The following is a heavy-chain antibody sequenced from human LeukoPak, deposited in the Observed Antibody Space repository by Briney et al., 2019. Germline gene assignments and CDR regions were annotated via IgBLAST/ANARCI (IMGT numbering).Heavy chain of an antibody. Sequence: SETPSLTSAVSGGSISRSNWWSWVRQPPGKGLEWIGEMYHSGSTNYNPSLKSRVTISVDKSKNQFSLKLSSVTAADTAVYYCARDTGSGSYYSPGSAFDIWGQGTMVTVSS. CDR3: ARDTGSGSYYSPGSAFDI. V-gene: IGHV4-4*02. D-gene: IGHD3-10*01. CDR2: MYHSGST. CDR1: GGSISRSNW. J-gene: IGHJ3*02.